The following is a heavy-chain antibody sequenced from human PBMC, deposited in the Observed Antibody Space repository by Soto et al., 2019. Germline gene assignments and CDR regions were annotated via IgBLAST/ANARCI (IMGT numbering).Heavy chain of an antibody. CDR3: AKDAVVVSPVGVALGVWGWFGP. V-gene: IGHV3-23*01. CDR2: ISGSGGST. D-gene: IGHD2-15*01. CDR1: GFTFSSYA. J-gene: IGHJ5*02. Sequence: EVQLLESGGGLVQPGGSLRLSCAASGFTFSSYAMSWVRQAPGKGLEWVSAISGSGGSTYYADSVKGRFTIATDNYWNTLYLVVKSLSAEDAAGYYCAKDAVVVSPVGVALGVWGWFGPWGQGSLVSVSS.